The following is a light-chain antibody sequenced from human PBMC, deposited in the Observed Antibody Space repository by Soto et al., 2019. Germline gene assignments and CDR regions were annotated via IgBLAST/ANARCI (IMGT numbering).Light chain of an antibody. J-gene: IGKJ1*01. CDR2: LGS. Sequence: IVMTQSPLSLSVTPGEPASISCRSSESLLHSIGYNYLDWYLQKPGQSPQLLIYLGSNRAFGVPDRFSGIGSGRDFTLKISRVQADDFVVYYCMQSRETHTFVQATKVEIK. CDR3: MQSRETHT. CDR1: ESLLHSIGYNY. V-gene: IGKV2-28*01.